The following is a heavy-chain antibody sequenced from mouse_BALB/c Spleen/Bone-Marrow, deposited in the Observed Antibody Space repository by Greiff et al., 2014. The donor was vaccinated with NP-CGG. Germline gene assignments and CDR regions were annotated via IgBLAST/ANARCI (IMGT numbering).Heavy chain of an antibody. V-gene: IGHV1S56*01. J-gene: IGHJ4*01. CDR3: ARQAMDY. Sequence: VQGVESGPELVKPGASVKMSCKASGYTFTSYYIHWVKQRPGQGLEWIGWIYPGDGSTKYNEKFKGKTTLTADKSSSTAYMLLSSLTSEDSAIYFCARQAMDYWGQGTSVTVSS. CDR2: IYPGDGST. CDR1: GYTFTSYY.